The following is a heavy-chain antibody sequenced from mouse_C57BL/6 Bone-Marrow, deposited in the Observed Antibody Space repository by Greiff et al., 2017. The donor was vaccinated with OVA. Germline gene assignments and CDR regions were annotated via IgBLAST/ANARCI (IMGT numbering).Heavy chain of an antibody. Sequence: VHVKQSGTVLARPGASVKMSCKTSGYTFTSYWMHWVKQRPGQGLEWIGAIYPGNSDTSYNQKFKGKAKLTAVTSSSTAYMELRSLTSEDSAVYFCAREGIYYDYDGWYFDVWGTGTTVTVSS. J-gene: IGHJ1*03. CDR3: AREGIYYDYDGWYFDV. CDR2: IYPGNSDT. V-gene: IGHV1-5*01. D-gene: IGHD2-4*01. CDR1: GYTFTSYW.